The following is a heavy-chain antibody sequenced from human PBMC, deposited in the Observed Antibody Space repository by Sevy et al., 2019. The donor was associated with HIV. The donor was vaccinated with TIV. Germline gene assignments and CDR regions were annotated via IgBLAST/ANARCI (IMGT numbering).Heavy chain of an antibody. V-gene: IGHV3-48*01. CDR3: AATLGYCSSTSCYELKYYYYGMDV. Sequence: GGSLRLSCAASGFPFSSYSMNWVRQAPGKGLEWVSYISSSSSTIYYADSVKGRFTISRDNAKNSLYLQMNSLRAEDTAVYYCAATLGYCSSTSCYELKYYYYGMDVWGQWTTVTVSS. J-gene: IGHJ6*02. CDR2: ISSSSSTI. D-gene: IGHD2-2*01. CDR1: GFPFSSYS.